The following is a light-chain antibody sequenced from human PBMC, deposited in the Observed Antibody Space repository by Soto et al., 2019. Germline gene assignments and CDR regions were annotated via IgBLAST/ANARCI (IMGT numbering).Light chain of an antibody. V-gene: IGKV1-9*01. CDR2: AAS. Sequence: DIQLTQSPSFLSASAGDRVTIACRASQGISSFLAWYQQKPGRAPKLLIYAASTLQSGVPSRFSGSGSGTEFTLTISSLQPDDFATYYCQHYNSYSEAFGQGTKVDIK. CDR1: QGISSF. J-gene: IGKJ1*01. CDR3: QHYNSYSEA.